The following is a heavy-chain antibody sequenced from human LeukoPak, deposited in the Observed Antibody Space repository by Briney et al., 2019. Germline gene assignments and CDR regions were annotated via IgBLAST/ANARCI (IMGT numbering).Heavy chain of an antibody. J-gene: IGHJ5*02. CDR3: VRRVYYDSSGYSPNWFDP. Sequence: ASVKVSCKASGYTFTSYDINWVRQAPGQGLEWMGWMNANSGNTGYAQKFQGRVTMTRNTSISTAYMELSSLRSEDTAVYYCVRRVYYDSSGYSPNWFDPWGQGTLVTVSS. V-gene: IGHV1-8*01. D-gene: IGHD3-22*01. CDR1: GYTFTSYD. CDR2: MNANSGNT.